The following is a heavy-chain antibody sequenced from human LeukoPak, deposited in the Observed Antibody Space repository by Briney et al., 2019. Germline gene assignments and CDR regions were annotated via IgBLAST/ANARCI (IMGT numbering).Heavy chain of an antibody. D-gene: IGHD1-26*01. Sequence: GRSLRLSCAASGFTFSSYGMHWVRQAPGKGLEWVAVMWYDGSNKYYADSVKGRFTISRDNSKNTLYLQMNSLRAEDTAVYYCARDSGSYTSYFDYWGQGTLVTVSS. CDR3: ARDSGSYTSYFDY. V-gene: IGHV3-33*01. J-gene: IGHJ4*02. CDR1: GFTFSSYG. CDR2: MWYDGSNK.